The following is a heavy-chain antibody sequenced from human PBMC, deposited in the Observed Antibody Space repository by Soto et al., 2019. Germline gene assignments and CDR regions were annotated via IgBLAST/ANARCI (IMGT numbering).Heavy chain of an antibody. CDR2: MNPNSGNT. D-gene: IGHD3-16*02. V-gene: IGHV1-8*01. Sequence: ASVKVSCKASGYTFTSYDINWVRQATGQGLEWMGWMNPNSGNTGYAQKFQGRVTMTRNTSISTAYMELSSPRSEDTAVYYCASVYDYVWGSYRDPLGYYYGMDVWGQGTTVTVSS. J-gene: IGHJ6*02. CDR1: GYTFTSYD. CDR3: ASVYDYVWGSYRDPLGYYYGMDV.